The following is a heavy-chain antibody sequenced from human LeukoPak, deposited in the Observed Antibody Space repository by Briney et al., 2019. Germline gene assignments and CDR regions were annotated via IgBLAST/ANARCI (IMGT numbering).Heavy chain of an antibody. CDR2: IRYDGSNK. D-gene: IGHD6-13*01. CDR1: GFSFSSYG. Sequence: GGSLRLSCAASGFSFSSYGMHWVRQAPGKGLEWVAFIRYDGSNKYYADSVKGRFTISRDNSKNTLYLQMNSLRAEDTAVYYCAKRGIAAANWYFDLWGRGTLVTVSS. J-gene: IGHJ2*01. V-gene: IGHV3-30*02. CDR3: AKRGIAAANWYFDL.